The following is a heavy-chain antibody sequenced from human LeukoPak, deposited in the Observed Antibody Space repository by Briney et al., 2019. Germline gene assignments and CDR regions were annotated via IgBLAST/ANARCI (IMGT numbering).Heavy chain of an antibody. Sequence: GGSLRLSCAASGFTFSSYWMHWVRQASGKGLVWVSRINSDGSSTIYADSVKGRFTISRDNAKNTLYLQMNSLRAEDTAVYYCARGSYSSSWYEYYFDYWGQGTLVTVSS. D-gene: IGHD6-13*01. J-gene: IGHJ4*02. V-gene: IGHV3-74*01. CDR2: INSDGSST. CDR1: GFTFSSYW. CDR3: ARGSYSSSWYEYYFDY.